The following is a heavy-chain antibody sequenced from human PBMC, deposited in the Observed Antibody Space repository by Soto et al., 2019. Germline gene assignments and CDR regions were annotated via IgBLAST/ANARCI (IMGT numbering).Heavy chain of an antibody. Sequence: SETLSLTCTVSSGSISSYYWSWIRQPPGKGLEWIGYIYYSGSTNYNPSLKSRVTISVDTSKNQFSLKLSSVTAADTAVYYCARGVRHYYGMDGWGQGTTVTVSS. CDR3: ARGVRHYYGMDG. CDR1: SGSISSYY. D-gene: IGHD2-21*01. V-gene: IGHV4-59*01. CDR2: IYYSGST. J-gene: IGHJ6*02.